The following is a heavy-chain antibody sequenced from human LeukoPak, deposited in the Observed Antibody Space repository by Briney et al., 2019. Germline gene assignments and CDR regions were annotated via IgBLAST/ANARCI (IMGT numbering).Heavy chain of an antibody. V-gene: IGHV1-46*01. Sequence: ASVKVSCKASGYTFTRHYMNWERQAPGQGLEWMGKINPSSGGTGYAQKFQGRVTMTRDTSTSTVYMELTSLRSEDTAVYYCARDGLYCTNGVCSSDIWGQGTLVTVSS. CDR3: ARDGLYCTNGVCSSDI. CDR1: GYTFTRHY. D-gene: IGHD2-8*01. J-gene: IGHJ3*02. CDR2: INPSSGGT.